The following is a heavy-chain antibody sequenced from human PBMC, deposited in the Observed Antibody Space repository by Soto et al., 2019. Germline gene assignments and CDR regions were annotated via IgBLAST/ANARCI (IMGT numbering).Heavy chain of an antibody. V-gene: IGHV1-24*01. CDR3: VTFYSSVGEYGSGSYYIWFDP. D-gene: IGHD3-10*01. Sequence: ASVKVSCKVSGYTLTELSMHWVRQAPGKGLEWMGDFDTEDGETIYAQKYKGRVTMTEDTSTDTAYMELISLRSEDTAVYYCVTFYSSVGEYGSGSYYIWFDPWGQGTLVTVSS. J-gene: IGHJ5*02. CDR1: GYTLTELS. CDR2: FDTEDGET.